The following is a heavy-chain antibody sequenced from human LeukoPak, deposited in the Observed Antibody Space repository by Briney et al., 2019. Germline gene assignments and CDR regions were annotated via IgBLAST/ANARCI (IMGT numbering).Heavy chain of an antibody. D-gene: IGHD6-13*01. CDR1: GFTFDDYA. J-gene: IGHJ4*02. V-gene: IGHV3-9*01. CDR2: ILRNSGSI. CDR3: VKDGGRDTAAAYY. Sequence: GRSLRLSCAASGFTFDDYAMHWVRQAPGKGLEWVSGILRNSGSIGYADSVKGRFTISRDDAKNSLYLQMNSLRAEDTALYYCVKDGGRDTAAAYYWGQGTLVSVSS.